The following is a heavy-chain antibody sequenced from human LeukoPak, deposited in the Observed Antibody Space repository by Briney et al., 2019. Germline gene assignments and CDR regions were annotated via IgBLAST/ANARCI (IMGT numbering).Heavy chain of an antibody. V-gene: IGHV4-59*01. CDR1: GGSMSNYY. Sequence: TTSETLSLTCTVSGGSMSNYYWSWIRQPPGKGLEWIGFIYYSGSTNQNPSLRSRATISLDTSKNQFSLRLSSVTAADTAVYYCARDGARLTGTYGMDVWGHGTTVTVSS. J-gene: IGHJ6*02. CDR2: IYYSGST. D-gene: IGHD4-17*01. CDR3: ARDGARLTGTYGMDV.